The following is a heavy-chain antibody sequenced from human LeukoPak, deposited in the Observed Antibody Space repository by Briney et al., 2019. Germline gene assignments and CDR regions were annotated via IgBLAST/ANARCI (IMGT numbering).Heavy chain of an antibody. D-gene: IGHD3-22*01. CDR2: MNPNSGNT. J-gene: IGHJ4*02. CDR3: ARGLLGSRYWVDY. Sequence: ASVKVSCKASGCTFTSYDINWVRQATGQGLEWMGWMNPNSGNTGYAQKFQGRVTITRNTSISTAYMELRSLRSEDTAVYYCARGLLGSRYWVDYWGQGTLVTVSS. V-gene: IGHV1-8*03. CDR1: GCTFTSYD.